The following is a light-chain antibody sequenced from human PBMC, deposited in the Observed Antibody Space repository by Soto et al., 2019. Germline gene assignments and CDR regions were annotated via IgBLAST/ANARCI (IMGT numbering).Light chain of an antibody. V-gene: IGKV4-1*01. CDR3: QQYYTTPYT. Sequence: DIVMTQSPDSLAVSLGERATINCKSSQNILYSSNNKNYLAWYQQKVGQPPKLVIYWASTRESGVPDRFSGSGSGTDFVLTISSLQAEDGAVYYCQQYYTTPYTYGQGTKLEIK. CDR1: QNILYSSNNKNY. J-gene: IGKJ2*01. CDR2: WAS.